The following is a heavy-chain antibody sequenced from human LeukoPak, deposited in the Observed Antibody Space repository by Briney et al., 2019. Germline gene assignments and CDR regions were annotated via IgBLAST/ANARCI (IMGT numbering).Heavy chain of an antibody. CDR2: INPSSGST. J-gene: IGHJ4*02. Sequence: ASVKVSCKASGYTFTSYYMHWVRQAPGQGLEWMGIINPSSGSTSYAQKFQGRVTMTRDTSTSTVYMELSSLRSEDTAVYYCARVGYYDFWSGYYFWFDYWGQGTLVTVSS. CDR3: ARVGYYDFWSGYYFWFDY. CDR1: GYTFTSYY. V-gene: IGHV1-46*01. D-gene: IGHD3-3*01.